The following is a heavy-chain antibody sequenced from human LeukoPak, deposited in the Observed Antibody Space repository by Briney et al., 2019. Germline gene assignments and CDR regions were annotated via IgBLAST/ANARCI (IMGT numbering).Heavy chain of an antibody. J-gene: IGHJ4*02. V-gene: IGHV4-39*07. CDR1: GGSLTTTSYY. CDR2: IFYSGST. D-gene: IGHD5-12*01. Sequence: SETLSLTCTVSGGSLTTTSYYWDWIRQPPGKGLEWIGSIFYSGSTHYNPSLESRVTMSIDTSENQFSLNLRSVTAADTAIYYCARRGYSYGTVDNWGPGTLVTVSS. CDR3: ARRGYSYGTVDN.